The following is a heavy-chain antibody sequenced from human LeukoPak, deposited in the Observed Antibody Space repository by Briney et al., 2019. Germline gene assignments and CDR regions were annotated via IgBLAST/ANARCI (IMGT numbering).Heavy chain of an antibody. CDR3: ATDIAAAAQSLDY. CDR2: VHYSGTS. V-gene: IGHV4-39*07. Sequence: SETLSLTCVVSGGSISSSSYYWGWIRQPPGRGLEWIGTVHYSGTSYYNPSLKSRATISLDTSKNQLSLKLSSVTAADTAVYYCATDIAAAAQSLDYWGQGTLVTVSS. CDR1: GGSISSSSYY. J-gene: IGHJ4*02. D-gene: IGHD6-13*01.